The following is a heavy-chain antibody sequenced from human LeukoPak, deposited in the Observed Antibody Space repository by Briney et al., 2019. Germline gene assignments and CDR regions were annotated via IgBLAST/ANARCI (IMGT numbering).Heavy chain of an antibody. V-gene: IGHV1-18*01. J-gene: IGHJ5*02. Sequence: SVKVSCKASGYTFTSYGISWVRQAPGQGLEWMGWISAYNGNTNYAQKLQGRVTMTTDTSTSTAYMELRSLRSDDTAVYYCARDQKYSYYDILTGYYKFWFDPWGQGTLVTVSS. D-gene: IGHD3-9*01. CDR2: ISAYNGNT. CDR1: GYTFTSYG. CDR3: ARDQKYSYYDILTGYYKFWFDP.